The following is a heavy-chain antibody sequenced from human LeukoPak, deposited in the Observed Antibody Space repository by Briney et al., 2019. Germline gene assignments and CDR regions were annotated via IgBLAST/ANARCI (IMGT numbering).Heavy chain of an antibody. J-gene: IGHJ6*02. D-gene: IGHD6-19*01. CDR3: AKDVVAGPPTLYYYGMDV. V-gene: IGHV3-9*01. Sequence: PGRSLRLSCAASGFTFDDYAMHWVRQAPGKGLEWVSGISWNSGSIGYADSVKGRFTISRDNAKNSLYLQMNSLRAEDTALYYCAKDVVAGPPTLYYYGMDVWGQGTTVTVSS. CDR1: GFTFDDYA. CDR2: ISWNSGSI.